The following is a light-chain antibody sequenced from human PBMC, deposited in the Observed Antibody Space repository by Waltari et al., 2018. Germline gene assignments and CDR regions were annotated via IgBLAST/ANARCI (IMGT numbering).Light chain of an antibody. CDR2: DGN. V-gene: IGKV3-11*01. J-gene: IGKJ2*01. CDR3: QQRTDWLYT. Sequence: EVVLTQSPGTLSLFPGERATLSCRASQSVATYLAWFQQRPGQAPRLLIYDGNKRATGIPSRFSGSGYGTAFTLTISSLEPEDFAVYYCQQRTDWLYTFGQGTKL. CDR1: QSVATY.